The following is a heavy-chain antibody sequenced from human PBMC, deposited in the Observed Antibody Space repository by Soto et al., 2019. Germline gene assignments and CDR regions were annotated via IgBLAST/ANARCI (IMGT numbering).Heavy chain of an antibody. D-gene: IGHD3-10*01. CDR2: FFTTGST. Sequence: PSEPLSVTSTVSYASISSYYLSCILQPALKGLEWIGRFFTTGSTNYNPSLKSRVTMSVDTSKNQFSLKLNSVTAADTAVYYCARGAYGSGSSPNWCDPWGQGTLVTVSS. CDR3: ARGAYGSGSSPNWCDP. CDR1: YASISSYY. V-gene: IGHV4-4*07. J-gene: IGHJ5*02.